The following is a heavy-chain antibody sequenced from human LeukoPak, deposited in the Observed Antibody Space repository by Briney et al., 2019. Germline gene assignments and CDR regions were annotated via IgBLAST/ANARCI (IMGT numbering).Heavy chain of an antibody. V-gene: IGHV4-30-4*01. CDR2: IYYSGST. CDR1: GGSISSGDYY. Sequence: ASETLSLTCTVSGGSISSGDYYWSWIRQPPGKGLEWIGYIYYSGSTYYNPSLKSRVTISVDTSKNQFSLKLSSVTAADTAVYYCARGRSRTSIAAAGTPRYFDYWGQGTLVTVSS. J-gene: IGHJ4*02. CDR3: ARGRSRTSIAAAGTPRYFDY. D-gene: IGHD6-13*01.